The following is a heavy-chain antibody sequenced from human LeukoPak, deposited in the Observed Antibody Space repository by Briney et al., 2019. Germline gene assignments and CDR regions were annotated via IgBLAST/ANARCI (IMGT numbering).Heavy chain of an antibody. CDR1: GYTFTGYY. CDR3: ATCSSTSCYGYNWFDP. V-gene: IGHV1-69*13. J-gene: IGHJ5*02. CDR2: IIPIFGTA. D-gene: IGHD2-2*01. Sequence: SVKVSCKASGYTFTGYYMHWVRQAPGQGLEWMGGIIPIFGTANYAQKFQGRVTITADESTSTAYMELSSLRSEDTAVYYCATCSSTSCYGYNWFDPWGQGTLVTVSS.